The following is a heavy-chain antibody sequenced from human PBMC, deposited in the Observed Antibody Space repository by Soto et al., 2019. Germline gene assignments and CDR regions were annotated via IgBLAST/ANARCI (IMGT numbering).Heavy chain of an antibody. CDR1: GFTFSDHY. D-gene: IGHD2-2*01. V-gene: IGHV3-11*01. Sequence: GGSLRLSCTASGFTFSDHYMSWIRQVPGKGLEWLSYISSSGDTIHYADSVKGRFTVSRDNAKNSLYLQMNSLRAEDTAVYYCARYCSSASCYAGSAEYFQNWGQGTQVTVSS. J-gene: IGHJ1*01. CDR3: ARYCSSASCYAGSAEYFQN. CDR2: ISSSGDTI.